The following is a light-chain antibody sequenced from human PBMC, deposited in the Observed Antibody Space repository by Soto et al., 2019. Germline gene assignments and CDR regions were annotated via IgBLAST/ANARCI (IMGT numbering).Light chain of an antibody. Sequence: AIQVTQSPSSLSASVGDRVTITCRASQDIRGALAWYQQKPGKAPKLLIYDVSTLESGVPSRFSGSGSGTEFTLTISSLQPEDFGTYYFQQFNSYPITFGHGTRLEIK. V-gene: IGKV1-13*02. CDR2: DVS. CDR1: QDIRGA. J-gene: IGKJ5*01. CDR3: QQFNSYPIT.